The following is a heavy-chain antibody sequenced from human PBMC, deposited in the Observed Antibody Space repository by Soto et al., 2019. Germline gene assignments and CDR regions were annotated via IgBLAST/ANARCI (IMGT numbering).Heavy chain of an antibody. Sequence: QVQLVESGGGVVQPGRSLRLSCAASGFTFSSYGMHWVRQAPGKGLEWVAVISYDGSNKYYADSVKGRFTISRDNSKNTLYLQMNSLRAEDTAVYYCAKVLWPMVRGDNYGMDVWGQGATVTVSS. V-gene: IGHV3-30*18. CDR3: AKVLWPMVRGDNYGMDV. CDR1: GFTFSSYG. D-gene: IGHD3-10*01. J-gene: IGHJ6*02. CDR2: ISYDGSNK.